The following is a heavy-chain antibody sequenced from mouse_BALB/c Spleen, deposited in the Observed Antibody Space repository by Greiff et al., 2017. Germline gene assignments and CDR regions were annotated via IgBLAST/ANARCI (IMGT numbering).Heavy chain of an antibody. D-gene: IGHD1-1*01. CDR3: ARGRGSSYGYFDV. Sequence: VMLVESGPGLVAPSQSLSITCTVSGFSLTGYGVNWVRQPPGKGLEWLGMIWGDGSTDYNSALKSRLSISKDNSKSQVFLKMNSLQTDDTARYYCARGRGSSYGYFDVWGAGTTVTVSS. CDR1: GFSLTGYG. CDR2: IWGDGST. J-gene: IGHJ1*01. V-gene: IGHV2-6-7*01.